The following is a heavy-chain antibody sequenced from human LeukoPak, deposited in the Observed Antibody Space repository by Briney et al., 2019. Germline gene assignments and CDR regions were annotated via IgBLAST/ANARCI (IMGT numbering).Heavy chain of an antibody. CDR1: GGSFSGYY. CDR2: INHSGST. Sequence: SETLSLTCAVYGGSFSGYYWSWIRQPPGKGLEWIGEINHSGSTNYNPSLKSRVTISVVTSKNQFSLKLSSVTAADTAVYYCARGGGYNWFDPWGQGTLVTVSS. J-gene: IGHJ5*02. V-gene: IGHV4-34*01. CDR3: ARGGGYNWFDP.